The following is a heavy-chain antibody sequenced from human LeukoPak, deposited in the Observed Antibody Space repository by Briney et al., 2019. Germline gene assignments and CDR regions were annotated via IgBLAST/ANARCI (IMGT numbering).Heavy chain of an antibody. J-gene: IGHJ4*02. CDR1: GFTFSGSA. D-gene: IGHD5-24*01. Sequence: PGGSLRLSCAASGFTFSGSAMHWVRQASDKGLEWVGRIRGKANSYATAYGVSVKGRFTISRDDSKNTAYLQMNSLKSEDTAVYYCTTGTDGPGYWGQGTLVIVSS. V-gene: IGHV3-73*01. CDR3: TTGTDGPGY. CDR2: IRGKANSYAT.